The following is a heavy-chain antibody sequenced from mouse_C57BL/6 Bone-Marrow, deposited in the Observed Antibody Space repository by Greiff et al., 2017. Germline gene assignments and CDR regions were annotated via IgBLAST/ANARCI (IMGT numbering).Heavy chain of an antibody. CDR1: GYAFTNYL. V-gene: IGHV1-54*01. CDR2: INPGSGGT. J-gene: IGHJ3*01. Sequence: VQLQQSGAELVRPGTSVKVSCKASGYAFTNYLIEWVKQRPGQGLEWIGVINPGSGGTNYNEKFKGKATLTADKSSSTAYMQLSSLTSEDSAVYFCARGSYYYGSRFAYCGQGALVTVSA. D-gene: IGHD1-1*01. CDR3: ARGSYYYGSRFAY.